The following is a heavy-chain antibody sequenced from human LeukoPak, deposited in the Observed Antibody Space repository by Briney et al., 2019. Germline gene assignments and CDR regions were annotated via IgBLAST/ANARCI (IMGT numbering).Heavy chain of an antibody. CDR2: ISGSGGST. D-gene: IGHD6-6*01. CDR3: ASRAWAARHVGY. J-gene: IGHJ4*02. V-gene: IGHV3-23*01. CDR1: GFTFSSYA. Sequence: GGSLRLSCAASGFTFSSYAMSWVRQAPGKGLEWVSAISGSGGSTYYADSVEGRFTISRDNSKNTLYLQMNSLRAEDTAVYYCASRAWAARHVGYWGQGTLVTVSS.